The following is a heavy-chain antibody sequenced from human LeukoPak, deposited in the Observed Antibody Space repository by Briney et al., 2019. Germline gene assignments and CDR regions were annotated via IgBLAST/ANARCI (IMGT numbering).Heavy chain of an antibody. CDR2: ISSSGSTI. J-gene: IGHJ5*02. D-gene: IGHD6-13*01. CDR1: GFTFSDYY. Sequence: TGGSLRLSCAASGFTFSDYYMSWIHQAPGKGLEWVPYISSSGSTIYYADSVKGRFTISRDNAKNSLYLQMNSLRAEDTAVYYCARTVEYSSSWFPNNWFDPWGQGTLVTVSS. CDR3: ARTVEYSSSWFPNNWFDP. V-gene: IGHV3-11*01.